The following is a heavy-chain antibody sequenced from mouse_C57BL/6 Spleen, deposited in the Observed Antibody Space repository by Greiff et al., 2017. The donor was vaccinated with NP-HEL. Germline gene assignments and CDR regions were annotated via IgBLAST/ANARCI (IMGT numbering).Heavy chain of an antibody. CDR2: IYPRSGNT. V-gene: IGHV1-81*01. J-gene: IGHJ4*01. CDR3: ARLGLDTVVAHYAMDY. D-gene: IGHD1-1*01. Sequence: VQLQQSGAELARPGASVKLSCKASGYTFTSYGISWVKQRTGQGLEWIGEIYPRSGNTYYNEKFKGKATLTADKSSSTAYMELRSLTSEDSAVYFCARLGLDTVVAHYAMDYWGQGTSVTVSS. CDR1: GYTFTSYG.